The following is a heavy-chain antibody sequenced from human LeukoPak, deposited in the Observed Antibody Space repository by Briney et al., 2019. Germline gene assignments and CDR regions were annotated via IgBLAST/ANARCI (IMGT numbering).Heavy chain of an antibody. V-gene: IGHV3-7*01. CDR1: GFTFSNNW. D-gene: IGHD3-22*01. CDR2: IKQDGSEE. CDR3: ARGGYYYDSSGTWGY. Sequence: GGSLRLSCAASGFTFSNNWMTWVRQAPGKGLEWVANIKQDGSEEYYVDSVKGRFTISRDNAKNSLYLQMNSLRAEDTAVYYCARGGYYYDSSGTWGYWGQGTLVTVSS. J-gene: IGHJ4*02.